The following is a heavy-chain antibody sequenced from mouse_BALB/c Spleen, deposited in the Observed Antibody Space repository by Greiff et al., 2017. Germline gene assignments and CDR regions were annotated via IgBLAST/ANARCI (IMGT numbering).Heavy chain of an antibody. V-gene: IGHV5-6-5*01. CDR1: GFTFSSYA. CDR2: ISSGGST. J-gene: IGHJ3*01. D-gene: IGHD2-3*01. Sequence: DVKLVESGGGLVKPGGSLKLSCAASGFTFSSYAMSWVRQTPEKRLEWVASISSGGSTYYPDSVKGRFTISRDNARNILYLQMSSLRSEDTAMYYCAFLDGYYVFFAYWGQGTLVTVSA. CDR3: AFLDGYYVFFAY.